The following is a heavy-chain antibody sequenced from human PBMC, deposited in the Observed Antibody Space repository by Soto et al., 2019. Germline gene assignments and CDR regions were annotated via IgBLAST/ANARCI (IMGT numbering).Heavy chain of an antibody. CDR2: IYPGDSAT. J-gene: IGHJ6*04. CDR3: ASFSVGQQFGRQLSYGIDV. Sequence: PGESLKISCKASGYSFPTYWIGWVRQMPGTGLEWMGSIYPGDSATTYSPSFQGQVSISADKSISTAYLHWSSLKASDTAIYYCASFSVGQQFGRQLSYGIDVWGKGTTVTVYS. D-gene: IGHD3-10*01. CDR1: GYSFPTYW. V-gene: IGHV5-51*01.